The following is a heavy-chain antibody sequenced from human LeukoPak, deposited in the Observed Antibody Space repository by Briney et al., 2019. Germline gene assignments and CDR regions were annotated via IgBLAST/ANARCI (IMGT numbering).Heavy chain of an antibody. V-gene: IGHV4-59*01. CDR3: AREGQQLVRSSIDY. Sequence: SETLSLTCTVSGGSISSYYWSWIRQPPGKGLKWIGYIYYSGSTNYNPSLKSRVTISVDTSKNQFSLKLSSVTAADTAVYYCAREGQQLVRSSIDYWGQGTLVTVSS. D-gene: IGHD6-13*01. CDR1: GGSISSYY. J-gene: IGHJ4*02. CDR2: IYYSGST.